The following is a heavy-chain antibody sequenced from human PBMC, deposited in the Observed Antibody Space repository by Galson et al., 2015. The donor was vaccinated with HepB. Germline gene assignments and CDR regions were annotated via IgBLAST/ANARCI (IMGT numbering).Heavy chain of an antibody. CDR3: AAGMLRGYYYYMDV. J-gene: IGHJ6*03. CDR2: IVVGSGNT. Sequence: SVKVSCKASGFTFTSSAMQWVRQARGQRLEWIGWIVVGSGNTNYAQNFQERVTITRDMSTSTAYMELSSLRSEDTAVYYCAAGMLRGYYYYMDVWGKGTTVTVSS. D-gene: IGHD5-12*01. V-gene: IGHV1-58*02. CDR1: GFTFTSSA.